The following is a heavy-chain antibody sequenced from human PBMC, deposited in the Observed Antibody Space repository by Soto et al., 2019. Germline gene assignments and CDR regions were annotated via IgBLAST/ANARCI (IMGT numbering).Heavy chain of an antibody. V-gene: IGHV3-21*01. D-gene: IGHD3-16*01. J-gene: IGHJ4*02. CDR1: GFTFSSYS. CDR2: ISSSSDYI. Sequence: VGSLRLSCAASGFTFSSYSMNWVRQAPGKGLEWVSFISSSSDYIYYADSLKGRFTISRDNAKNSLYLQMNSLRAEDTAVYYCARDPVGGVMSPDPGYWGQGTLVTVSS. CDR3: ARDPVGGVMSPDPGY.